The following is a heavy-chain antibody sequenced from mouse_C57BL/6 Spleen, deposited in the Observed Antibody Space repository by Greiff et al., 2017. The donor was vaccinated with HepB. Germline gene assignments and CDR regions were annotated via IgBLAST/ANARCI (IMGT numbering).Heavy chain of an antibody. Sequence: EVKLVESGGGLVQPGGSMKLSCVASGFTFSNYWMNWVRQSPEKGLEWVAQIRLKSDNYATHYAESVKGRFTISRDDSKSSVYLQMNTVRAEDTGIYYCTALYYYYDYDYWGQGTTLTVSS. CDR3: TALYYYYDYDY. CDR2: IRLKSDNYAT. CDR1: GFTFSNYW. J-gene: IGHJ2*01. V-gene: IGHV6-3*01. D-gene: IGHD2-4*01.